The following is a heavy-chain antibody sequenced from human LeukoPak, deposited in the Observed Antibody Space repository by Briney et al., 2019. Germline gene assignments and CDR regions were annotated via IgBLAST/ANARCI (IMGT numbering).Heavy chain of an antibody. D-gene: IGHD3-3*01. CDR2: ISWSSGII. V-gene: IGHV3-9*01. CDR3: AKDTGSPADAITMEDNAFDI. CDR1: GFTFSSYA. Sequence: PGGSLRLSCAASGFTFSSYAMHWVRQAPGKGLEWVSGISWSSGIIGYADSVKGRFTISRDNAKNSLDLQMESLRAEDTAVYYCAKDTGSPADAITMEDNAFDIWGQGTMVTVSS. J-gene: IGHJ3*02.